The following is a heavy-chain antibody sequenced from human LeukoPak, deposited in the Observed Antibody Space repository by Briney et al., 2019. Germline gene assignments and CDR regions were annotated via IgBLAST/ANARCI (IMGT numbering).Heavy chain of an antibody. J-gene: IGHJ4*02. CDR3: TRRVYYSDSSGWYFDY. D-gene: IGHD3-22*01. CDR1: GGSLTNYY. V-gene: IGHV4-59*08. Sequence: SETLSLTCTVSGGSLTNYYWSWIRQPPGKGLEWIGYMHYSGSAHYNPSLKSRDTILADTSKNQFSLKLSSVTAADTAVYYCTRRVYYSDSSGWYFDYWGQGTLVTVSS. CDR2: MHYSGSA.